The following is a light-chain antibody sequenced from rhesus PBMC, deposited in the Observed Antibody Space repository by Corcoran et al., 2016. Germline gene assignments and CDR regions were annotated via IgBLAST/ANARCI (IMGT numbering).Light chain of an antibody. CDR2: KTS. V-gene: IGKV1-22*01. J-gene: IGKJ3*01. CDR3: LQYFSSPFS. CDR1: QSVSTW. Sequence: DIQMTQSPSSLSASIGDTVTITCRASQSVSTWLDRYQQKPGKAPKLLIYKTSNLQSGVPSRFSGSGSGTDFTLTISSLQPEDFATYYFLQYFSSPFSFGPGTKLDIK.